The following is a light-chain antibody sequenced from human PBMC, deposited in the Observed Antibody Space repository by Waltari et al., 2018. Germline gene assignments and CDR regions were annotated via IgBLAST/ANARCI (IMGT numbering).Light chain of an antibody. CDR2: EVS. V-gene: IGLV2-14*01. CDR1: DSDVGAYDF. CDR3: SSYTTSSAPGV. J-gene: IGLJ1*01. Sequence: QSALTQPASVSGSPGQSITISCSGTDSDVGAYDFVSWYQQHPGKAPHPLIYEVSNRPSVISNRFSAAKSGNTASLTISGLQAEDEADYYCSSYTTSSAPGVFGTGTRVTVL.